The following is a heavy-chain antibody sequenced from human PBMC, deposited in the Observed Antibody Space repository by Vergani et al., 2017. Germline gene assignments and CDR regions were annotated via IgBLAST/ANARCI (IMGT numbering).Heavy chain of an antibody. Sequence: QVHLVQSGAEVKKPGSSVKVSCRSSGDSFNNFPITWVRQAPGQWLEWMGRIIPVFGTADYSQKFQDRVTITADESTNTSYMHLSSLRSDDTAVYFCAKLHTYRWQFSFDVWGRGTHVTVSS. D-gene: IGHD2-8*02. CDR3: AKLHTYRWQFSFDV. CDR1: GDSFNNFP. CDR2: IIPVFGTA. V-gene: IGHV1-69*13. J-gene: IGHJ2*01.